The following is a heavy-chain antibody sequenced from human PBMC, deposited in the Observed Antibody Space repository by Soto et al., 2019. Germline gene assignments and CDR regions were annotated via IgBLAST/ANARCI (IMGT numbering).Heavy chain of an antibody. V-gene: IGHV3-72*01. CDR1: GFTFSDHY. D-gene: IGHD6-13*01. CDR2: IRKKANSYST. Sequence: EVQLVESGGGLVQPGGSLRLSCVASGFTFSDHYMDWVRQAPGKGLEWVGRIRKKANSYSTESAASVKGRLTISRDDSKNSLFLQMNSLKIEDTAVYFCARSGGDSSTWSDDAFDIWGQGAMVTVSS. J-gene: IGHJ3*02. CDR3: ARSGGDSSTWSDDAFDI.